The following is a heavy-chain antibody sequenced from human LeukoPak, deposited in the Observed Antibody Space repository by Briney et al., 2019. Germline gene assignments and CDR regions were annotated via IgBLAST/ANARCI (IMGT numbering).Heavy chain of an antibody. CDR1: GGSISSYY. J-gene: IGHJ3*02. D-gene: IGHD5-24*01. CDR3: ATPRDGYNSGAFDI. CDR2: IYTSGST. Sequence: SETLSLTCTVSGGSISSYYWSWIRQPPGKGLEWTGYIYTSGSTNYNPSLKSRVTISVDTSKNQFSLKLSSVTAADTAVYYCATPRDGYNSGAFDIWGQGTMVTVSS. V-gene: IGHV4-4*09.